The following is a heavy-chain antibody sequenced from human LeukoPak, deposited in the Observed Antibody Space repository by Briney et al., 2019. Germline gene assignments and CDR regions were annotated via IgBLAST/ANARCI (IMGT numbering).Heavy chain of an antibody. D-gene: IGHD3-10*01. CDR1: GASISGYY. V-gene: IGHV4-59*01. Sequence: SETLSLTCTVSGASISGYYWNWIRRSPERGLEWLGYIHYSGSTNYNASLKSRVSMSLDASRDQFSLSLGFVTPADTAMYYCARRMFGSGSRYWYFDLWGRGILVTVSS. CDR3: ARRMFGSGSRYWYFDL. CDR2: IHYSGST. J-gene: IGHJ2*01.